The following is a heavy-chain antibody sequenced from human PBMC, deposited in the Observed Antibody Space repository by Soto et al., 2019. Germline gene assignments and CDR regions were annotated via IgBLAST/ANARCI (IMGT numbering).Heavy chain of an antibody. D-gene: IGHD1-7*01. Sequence: EVQLAESGGGMVQPGGSLRLSCVASGFTFSSYDMHWVRQAPGKGLEYVSSISSNGGTTYYGNSVKGRFTISRDNSKNTLYLQMGSLRAEDMAVYYCVRRVLGNYAYWGQGTLVTVSS. CDR3: VRRVLGNYAY. CDR2: ISSNGGTT. J-gene: IGHJ4*02. V-gene: IGHV3-64*01. CDR1: GFTFSSYD.